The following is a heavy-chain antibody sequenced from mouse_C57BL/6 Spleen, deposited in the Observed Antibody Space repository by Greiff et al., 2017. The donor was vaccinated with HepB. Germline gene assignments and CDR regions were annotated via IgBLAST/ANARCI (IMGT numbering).Heavy chain of an antibody. D-gene: IGHD2-3*01. CDR1: GFTFSSYG. CDR2: ISSGGSYT. CDR3: ARLLEGYYSY. V-gene: IGHV5-6*01. J-gene: IGHJ3*01. Sequence: EVKVVESGGDLVKPGGSLKLSCAASGFTFSSYGMSWVRQTPDKRLEWVATISSGGSYTYYPDSVKGRSTSSRDNAKNTLYLQMSSLKSEDTAMYYCARLLEGYYSYWGQGTLVTVSA.